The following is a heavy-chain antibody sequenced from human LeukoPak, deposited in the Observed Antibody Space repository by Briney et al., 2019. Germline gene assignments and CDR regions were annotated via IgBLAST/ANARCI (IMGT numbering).Heavy chain of an antibody. Sequence: GGSLRLSCAVSGFTFSSYAMIWVRQAPGRGLVWVSSIGASGDSIYYRDSVKGRFTISRDNSKNTLYLQMSSVRVEDTAVYYCAKIPDVSDYWGQGTLVTVSS. CDR2: IGASGDSI. V-gene: IGHV3-23*01. CDR1: GFTFSSYA. CDR3: AKIPDVSDY. J-gene: IGHJ4*02. D-gene: IGHD5/OR15-5a*01.